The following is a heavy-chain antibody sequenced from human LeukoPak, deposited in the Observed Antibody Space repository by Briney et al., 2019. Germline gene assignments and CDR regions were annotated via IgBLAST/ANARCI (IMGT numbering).Heavy chain of an antibody. Sequence: SETLPLTCNVSGASIRTYYWCWIRQPPGKGLEWVGHIYYSGGTRYNPSLKSRVTISVDTSKNQFSLKLNSVTAADTALYYCAREQAVAGSGFDYWGQGTLVTVSS. CDR2: IYYSGGT. D-gene: IGHD6-19*01. CDR3: AREQAVAGSGFDY. V-gene: IGHV4-59*01. CDR1: GASIRTYY. J-gene: IGHJ4*02.